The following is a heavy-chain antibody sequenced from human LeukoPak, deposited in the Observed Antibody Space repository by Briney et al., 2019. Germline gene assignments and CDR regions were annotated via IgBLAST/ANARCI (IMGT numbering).Heavy chain of an antibody. J-gene: IGHJ4*02. Sequence: SETLSLTCTVSGGSISSYYWSWIRQPPGRGLEWIGYIYYSGSTNYNPSLKSRVTISVDTSKNQFSLKLSSVTAADTAVYYCARGYSYGLPRSWGQGTLVTVSS. CDR2: IYYSGST. CDR3: ARGYSYGLPRS. CDR1: GGSISSYY. D-gene: IGHD5-18*01. V-gene: IGHV4-59*01.